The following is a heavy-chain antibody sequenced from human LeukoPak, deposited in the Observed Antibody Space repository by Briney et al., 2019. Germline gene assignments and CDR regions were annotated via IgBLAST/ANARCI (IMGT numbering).Heavy chain of an antibody. J-gene: IGHJ4*02. V-gene: IGHV3-23*01. CDR3: ARDPDWGSGY. CDR1: GFTFNTYA. D-gene: IGHD7-27*01. Sequence: PGGSLRLSCAASGFTFNTYAMIWVRQAPGKGLEGVSTISVSDDTTYYADSVKGRFTISRDNSKNTLYLQMNSLRAEDTARYYCARDPDWGSGYWGQGTLVIVSS. CDR2: ISVSDDTT.